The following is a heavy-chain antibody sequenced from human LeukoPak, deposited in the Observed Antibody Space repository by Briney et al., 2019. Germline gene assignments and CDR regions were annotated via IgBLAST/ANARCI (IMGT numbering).Heavy chain of an antibody. J-gene: IGHJ4*02. CDR1: GGSITSYY. Sequence: PSETLSLTCTVSGGSITSYYWSWIRQSPGKGLEWIGYIYYSGNTNYNPPLKSRVTISVETSKTQFSLKLRSVTAADTAVYYCARHIPGNPYFYYWGQGTPVTVPS. V-gene: IGHV4-59*08. D-gene: IGHD2/OR15-2a*01. CDR3: ARHIPGNPYFYY. CDR2: IYYSGNT.